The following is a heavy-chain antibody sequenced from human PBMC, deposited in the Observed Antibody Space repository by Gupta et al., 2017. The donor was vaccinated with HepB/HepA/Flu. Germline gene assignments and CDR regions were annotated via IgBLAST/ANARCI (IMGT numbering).Heavy chain of an antibody. J-gene: IGHJ3*01. Sequence: EVHLVDSGGGLFQPVGSLRLSCAAPAFTFRSFWLSWVRQAPGKGLEGVANIKGDGSGENYVDYVKGRFTISRENAKNSMFLQMNRLRAEDTAIYYCARDPCGDYDGSAYGAFDVWGQGTLVNGSS. CDR1: AFTFRSFW. V-gene: IGHV3-7*01. CDR2: IKGDGSGE. D-gene: IGHD3-22*01. CDR3: ARDPCGDYDGSAYGAFDV.